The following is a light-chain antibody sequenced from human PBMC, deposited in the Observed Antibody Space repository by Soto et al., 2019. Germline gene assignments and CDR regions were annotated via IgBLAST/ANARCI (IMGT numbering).Light chain of an antibody. CDR3: QQYGSSPLT. Sequence: EIVLTQSPGTLSLSPGERATLSCRASQSVSSSYLAWYQQKPGQAPRLVIYGASSRATGIPDRFSGSGSETDFTLTISRLKPEDFAVYYCQQYGSSPLTFGGGTKVEIK. J-gene: IGKJ4*01. CDR2: GAS. V-gene: IGKV3-20*01. CDR1: QSVSSSY.